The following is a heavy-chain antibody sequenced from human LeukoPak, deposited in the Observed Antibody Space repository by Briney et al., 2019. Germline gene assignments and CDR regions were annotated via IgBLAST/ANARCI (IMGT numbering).Heavy chain of an antibody. CDR1: GYTFTIYG. CDR2: ISAYNGNT. V-gene: IGHV1-18*01. J-gene: IGHJ6*03. D-gene: IGHD3-22*01. Sequence: ASVNVSSTASGYTFTIYGISWVRQAPGQGLEWMGWISAYNGNTNYAQKLQGRVTMTTDTSTSTAYMELRSLRSDDTAVYYCARSLGDSSGYYPTGYYYYYMDVWGKGTTVTVSS. CDR3: ARSLGDSSGYYPTGYYYYYMDV.